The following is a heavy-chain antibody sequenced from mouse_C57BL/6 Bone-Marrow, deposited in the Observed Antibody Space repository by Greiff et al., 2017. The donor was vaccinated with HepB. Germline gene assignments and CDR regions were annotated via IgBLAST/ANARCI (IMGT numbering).Heavy chain of an antibody. CDR2: ISSGGDYI. Sequence: EVKVVESGEGLVKPGGSLKLSCAASGFTFSSYAMSWVRQTPEKRLEWVAYISSGGDYIYYADTVKGRFTISRDNARNTLYLQMSSLKSEDAAMYYCTRDITTVVAYYYAMDYWGQGTSVTVSS. CDR3: TRDITTVVAYYYAMDY. V-gene: IGHV5-9-1*02. D-gene: IGHD1-1*01. J-gene: IGHJ4*01. CDR1: GFTFSSYA.